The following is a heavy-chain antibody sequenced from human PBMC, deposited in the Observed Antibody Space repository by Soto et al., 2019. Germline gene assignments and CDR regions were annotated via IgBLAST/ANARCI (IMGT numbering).Heavy chain of an antibody. D-gene: IGHD1-26*01. CDR2: IYPGDTDT. V-gene: IGHV5-51*01. J-gene: IGHJ4*02. CDR1: GYSFTFYW. CDR3: ARVLGSGTYPARRYVY. Sequence: GESLKISCQVSGYSFTFYWIGWVRQLPGKGLEWMGIIYPGDTDTRYSPSFQGQVTISADKSISTAYQQWSSLKASDTAMYYCARVLGSGTYPARRYVYWGQGTLVTFSS.